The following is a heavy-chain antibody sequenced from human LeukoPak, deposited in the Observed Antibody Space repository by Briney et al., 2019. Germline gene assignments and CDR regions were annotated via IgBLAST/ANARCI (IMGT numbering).Heavy chain of an antibody. Sequence: SETLSLTCTVSGVSISSSNSYWGWIRQPPGKGLEWIGSIYYSGNTYYNASLKRQFSISIDTSKNQFSLKLTSVTAADTAVYYCARQTGSGLFILPGGQGTLVTVSS. D-gene: IGHD3/OR15-3a*01. CDR3: ARQTGSGLFILP. CDR1: GVSISSSNSY. J-gene: IGHJ4*02. CDR2: IYYSGNT. V-gene: IGHV4-39*01.